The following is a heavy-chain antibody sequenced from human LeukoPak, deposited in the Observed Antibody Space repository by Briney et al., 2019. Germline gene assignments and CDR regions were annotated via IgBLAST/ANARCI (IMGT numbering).Heavy chain of an antibody. V-gene: IGHV3-11*01. CDR1: GFTFSDYY. J-gene: IGHJ4*02. D-gene: IGHD6-19*01. CDR3: AREVAYSSGWYVLDY. CDR2: ISSSGSTI. Sequence: PGGSLRLSCAASGFTFSDYYMSWIRQAPGKGLEWVSYISSSGSTIYYADSVKGRFTISRDNAKNSLYLQMNSLRAEDTAVYYCAREVAYSSGWYVLDYWGQGTLVTVSS.